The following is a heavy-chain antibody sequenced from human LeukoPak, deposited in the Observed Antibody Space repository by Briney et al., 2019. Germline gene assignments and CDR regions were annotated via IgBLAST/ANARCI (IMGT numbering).Heavy chain of an antibody. CDR2: LYPSGST. Sequence: PSETLSLTCSVSGGSINSGYWNWIRQPPGKGLEWIGLLYPSGSTNYNPSLKSRVTISVDTSRTQFSLKLSSVTAADTAGYYCAVATTAEFDYWGQGTLVTVSS. D-gene: IGHD4-17*01. CDR1: GGSINSGY. J-gene: IGHJ4*02. V-gene: IGHV4-59*01. CDR3: AVATTAEFDY.